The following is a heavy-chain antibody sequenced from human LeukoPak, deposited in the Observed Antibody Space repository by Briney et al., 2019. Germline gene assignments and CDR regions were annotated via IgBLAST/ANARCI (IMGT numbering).Heavy chain of an antibody. V-gene: IGHV3-30*03. D-gene: IGHD6-19*01. CDR2: ISYDGSNK. J-gene: IGHJ4*02. Sequence: GGSLRLSCAASGFTFSSYGMHWVRQAPGKGLEWVAVISYDGSNKYYADSVKGRFTISRDNAQNTLYLQMNSLRAEDTAVYYCARALAVAGSVGGLVDWGQGTLVTVSS. CDR3: ARALAVAGSVGGLVD. CDR1: GFTFSSYG.